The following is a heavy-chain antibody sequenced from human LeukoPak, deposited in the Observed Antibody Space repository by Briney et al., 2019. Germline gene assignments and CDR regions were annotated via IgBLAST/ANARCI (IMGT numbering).Heavy chain of an antibody. D-gene: IGHD5-24*01. Sequence: GASVKVSCKASGYIFISYYIHWVRQAPGQGLEWMGVINPSDGSTNYAQKFQGRVTMTRDTSTPTVYLDLSGLTFEDTAVYYCASDVAREFDHWGQGTLVTVSS. CDR1: GYIFISYY. CDR2: INPSDGST. V-gene: IGHV1-46*01. J-gene: IGHJ4*02. CDR3: ASDVAREFDH.